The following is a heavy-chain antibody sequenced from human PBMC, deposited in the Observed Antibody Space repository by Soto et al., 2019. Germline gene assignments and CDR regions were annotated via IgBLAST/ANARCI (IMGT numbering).Heavy chain of an antibody. D-gene: IGHD7-27*01. Sequence: QVHLQESGPGLVKPSGTLSLTCTISGGSISTSNWWTWVRQPPGKGLEWIGEVFHTGSSNCNPSLRSRVTMSVDTSKNQFSLHLTSVTAADTAFYFCARGWDWGFDDWGQGTLVTVSS. CDR2: VFHTGSS. CDR1: GGSISTSNW. J-gene: IGHJ4*02. CDR3: ARGWDWGFDD. V-gene: IGHV4-4*02.